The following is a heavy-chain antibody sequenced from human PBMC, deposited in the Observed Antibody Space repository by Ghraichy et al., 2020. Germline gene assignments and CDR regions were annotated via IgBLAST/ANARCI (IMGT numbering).Heavy chain of an antibody. Sequence: LSLTCAASGFTFSNYAMSWVRQAPGKGLEWVSEMSGSGGSTNYADSVKGRFTMSRDNSKNTLYLQMNSLRAEDTAVYYCAKKRVYDGTGYNDYWGQGTLVTVSS. CDR1: GFTFSNYA. CDR3: AKKRVYDGTGYNDY. D-gene: IGHD3-22*01. CDR2: MSGSGGST. J-gene: IGHJ4*02. V-gene: IGHV3-23*01.